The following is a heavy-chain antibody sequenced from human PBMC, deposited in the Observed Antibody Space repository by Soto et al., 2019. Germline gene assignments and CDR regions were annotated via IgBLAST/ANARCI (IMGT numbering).Heavy chain of an antibody. V-gene: IGHV3-23*01. CDR1: GFTFSSYA. CDR2: ISGSGGST. D-gene: IGHD1-26*01. CDR3: AKDRVWGGATYYFDY. Sequence: LRLSCAASGFTFSSYAMSWVRQAPGKGLEWVSAISGSGGSTYYADSVKGRFTISRDNSKNTLYLQMNSLRAEDTAVYYCAKDRVWGGATYYFDYWGQGTLVTVSS. J-gene: IGHJ4*02.